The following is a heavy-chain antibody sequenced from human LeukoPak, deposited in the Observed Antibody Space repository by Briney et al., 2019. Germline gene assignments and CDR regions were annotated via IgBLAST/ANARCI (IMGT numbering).Heavy chain of an antibody. CDR2: IYYSGST. D-gene: IGHD6-13*01. CDR3: ASAEPRGIIWYPY. J-gene: IGHJ4*02. Sequence: SETLSLTCTVSGGSISSSSYYWGWIRQPPGKGLEWIGSIYYSGSTYYNPSLKSRVTISVDKSKNQFSLELSSVSAAGTAIYYCASAEPRGIIWYPYWGQGTLVTVSS. CDR1: GGSISSSSYY. V-gene: IGHV4-39*07.